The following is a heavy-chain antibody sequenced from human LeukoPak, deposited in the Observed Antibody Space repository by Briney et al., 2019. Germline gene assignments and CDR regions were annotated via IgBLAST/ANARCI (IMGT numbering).Heavy chain of an antibody. CDR1: GGSFSGYY. CDR3: ARGQGGDSSGFYFDY. J-gene: IGHJ4*02. V-gene: IGHV4-34*01. D-gene: IGHD3-22*01. CDR2: INHSGST. Sequence: PSETLSLTCAVYGGSFSGYYWSWIRQPPGKGLEWIGEINHSGSTNYNPSLKSRVTISVDTSKNQFSLKLSSVTAADTAVYYCARGQGGDSSGFYFDYWGQGTLVTVSS.